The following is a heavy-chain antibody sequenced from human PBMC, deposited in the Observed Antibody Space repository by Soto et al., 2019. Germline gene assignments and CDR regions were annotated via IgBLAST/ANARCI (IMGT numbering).Heavy chain of an antibody. J-gene: IGHJ4*02. V-gene: IGHV1-18*01. CDR2: ISAYNGNT. CDR1: GYTFTSYG. Sequence: QVQLVQSGAEVKKPGASVKVSCKASGYTFTSYGISWVRQAPGQGLEWMGWISAYNGNTTYEQKLQGKAPRTTDTSTSTGYMGLRSLRSDDTAVYYCTSAYEGPFDYWGQGTLVTVSS. D-gene: IGHD3-16*01. CDR3: TSAYEGPFDY.